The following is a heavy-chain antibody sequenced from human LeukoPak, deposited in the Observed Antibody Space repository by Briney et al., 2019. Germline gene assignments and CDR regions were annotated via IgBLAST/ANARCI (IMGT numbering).Heavy chain of an antibody. CDR3: ARARGGTYGDFFDY. V-gene: IGHV3-30*05. CDR2: ISYDGSDK. Sequence: GGSLRLSCAASGFTFSSYGMHWVRQALGKGLEWVAVISYDGSDKYNADSVKGRFTISRDSPKNTLYLQMDSLRAEDMAVYYCARARGGTYGDFFDYWGQGTLVSVSS. D-gene: IGHD1-26*01. J-gene: IGHJ4*02. CDR1: GFTFSSYG.